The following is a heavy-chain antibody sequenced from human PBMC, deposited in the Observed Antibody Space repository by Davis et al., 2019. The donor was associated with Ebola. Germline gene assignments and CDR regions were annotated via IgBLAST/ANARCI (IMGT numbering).Heavy chain of an antibody. V-gene: IGHV4-59*01. J-gene: IGHJ5*02. CDR3: ARDLGGGSWFDP. Sequence: GSLRLSCTVSGGSISSYYWNWIRQPPGKGLEWIGYIYYSGSTNYNPSLKSRATISVDTSKNQFSLKLSSVTAADTAVYYCARDLGGGSWFDPWGQGTLVTVSS. CDR2: IYYSGST. CDR1: GGSISSYY. D-gene: IGHD1-26*01.